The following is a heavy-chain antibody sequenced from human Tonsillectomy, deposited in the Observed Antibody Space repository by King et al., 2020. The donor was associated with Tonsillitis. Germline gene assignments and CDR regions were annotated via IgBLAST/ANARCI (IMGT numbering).Heavy chain of an antibody. V-gene: IGHV2-5*02. Sequence: ITLQESGPTLVKPPQTLTLTCTFSGFSLSTSGVGVGWIRQPPGKALEWLALIYWDDDKRYSPSLKSRLTITKDTSENQVVLTMTNMDPVDTATYYCAHRTVTHAFDIWGQGTMVTVSS. J-gene: IGHJ3*02. D-gene: IGHD4-11*01. CDR1: GFSLSTSGVG. CDR2: IYWDDDK. CDR3: AHRTVTHAFDI.